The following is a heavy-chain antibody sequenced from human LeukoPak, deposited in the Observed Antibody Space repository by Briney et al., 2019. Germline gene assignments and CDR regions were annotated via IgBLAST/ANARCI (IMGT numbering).Heavy chain of an antibody. CDR2: IWSDSSNS. CDR1: GFTFSSYA. Sequence: GGSLRLSCAASGFTFSSYAMSWVRQAPGKGLEWVALIWSDSSNSGYAVSVKGRFTISRDNSKNTLSLQMNSLRAEDTAIYYCTRDNLAWRHYFDSWGQGTLVSVSS. V-gene: IGHV3-33*08. CDR3: TRDNLAWRHYFDS. J-gene: IGHJ4*02.